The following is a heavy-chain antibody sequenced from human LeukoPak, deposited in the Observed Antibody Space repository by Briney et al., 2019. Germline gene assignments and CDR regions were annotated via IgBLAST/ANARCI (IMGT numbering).Heavy chain of an antibody. V-gene: IGHV3-30-3*01. CDR1: GFTFSSYA. D-gene: IGHD3-22*01. J-gene: IGHJ6*02. CDR3: ARPTYDSSGRVYYYGMDV. CDR2: ISYDGSNK. Sequence: GGSLRLSCAASGFTFSSYAMHWVRQAPGKGLEWVAVISYDGSNKYYADSVKGRFTISRDNSKNTLYLQMNSLRAEDTAVYYCARPTYDSSGRVYYYGMDVWGQGTTVTVSS.